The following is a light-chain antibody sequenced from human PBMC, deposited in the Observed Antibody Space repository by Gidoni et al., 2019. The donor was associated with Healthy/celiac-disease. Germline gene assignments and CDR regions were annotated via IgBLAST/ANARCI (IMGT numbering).Light chain of an antibody. CDR1: QGISSY. J-gene: IGKJ1*01. CDR2: AAS. Sequence: DIQWTQSPSFLSASVGDRVTITCRASQGISSYLAWYQQKPGKAPKLLIYAASTLQSGVPSRFRGSGSGTEFTLTISSLQPEDFATYYCQQLNSYRWTFGQGTKVEIK. V-gene: IGKV1-9*01. CDR3: QQLNSYRWT.